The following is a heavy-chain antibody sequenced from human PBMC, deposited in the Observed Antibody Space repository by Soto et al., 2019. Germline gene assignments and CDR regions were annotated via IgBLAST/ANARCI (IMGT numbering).Heavy chain of an antibody. Sequence: QVQLEQSGVEVKKPGASVRVACKPSASIFTRYGFSWVRQAPGQGLEWMGWISAYNGDTKYAQNFQGRVTMTTDTSTRTAYMELRTLRIDDTAVYYCTSAYGDENSWGQGTLVTVSS. J-gene: IGHJ4*02. CDR3: TSAYGDENS. V-gene: IGHV1-18*01. CDR2: ISAYNGDT. D-gene: IGHD4-17*01. CDR1: ASIFTRYG.